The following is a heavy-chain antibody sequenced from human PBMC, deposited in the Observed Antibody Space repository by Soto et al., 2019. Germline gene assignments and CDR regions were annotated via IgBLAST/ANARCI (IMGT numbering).Heavy chain of an antibody. V-gene: IGHV3-30-3*01. J-gene: IGHJ5*02. CDR3: ASDLYSSEYFVKWFEP. CDR2: ISHDGINK. D-gene: IGHD6-19*01. Sequence: QVRLVESGGGVVQPGRSLRLSCTASGFSFSSYAMYWFRQPPGKGLEWVAVISHDGINKHYADSVKGRVTVSRDNSNHSLDVQLTSLRGEDTAMYSCASDLYSSEYFVKWFEPWGQGTLVAVSS. CDR1: GFSFSSYA.